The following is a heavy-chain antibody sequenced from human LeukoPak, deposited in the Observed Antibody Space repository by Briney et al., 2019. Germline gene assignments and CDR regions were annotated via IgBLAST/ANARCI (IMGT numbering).Heavy chain of an antibody. Sequence: SETLSLTCTVSGGSLSSSSYYWGWIRQPPGTGLEWLGSIYYSGSTYYNPSLKSRVTISVDTSKNQFSLKLSSVTAADPAVYYCGKLGYGGPNYFWGQGTLVTVSP. CDR1: GGSLSSSSYY. V-gene: IGHV4-39*01. D-gene: IGHD3-10*01. CDR2: IYYSGST. CDR3: GKLGYGGPNYF. J-gene: IGHJ4*02.